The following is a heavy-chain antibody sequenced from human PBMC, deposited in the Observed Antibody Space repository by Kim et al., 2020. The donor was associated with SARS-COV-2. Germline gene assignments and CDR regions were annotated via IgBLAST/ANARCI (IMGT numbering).Heavy chain of an antibody. CDR1: GGTFSSYA. CDR3: ATSGPYDSSGYYRY. J-gene: IGHJ4*02. Sequence: SVKVSCKASGGTFSSYAISWVRQAPGQGLEWMGRIIPILGIANYAQKFQGRVTITADKSTSTAYMELSSLRSEDTAVYYCATSGPYDSSGYYRYWGQGTLVTVSS. D-gene: IGHD3-22*01. V-gene: IGHV1-69*04. CDR2: IIPILGIA.